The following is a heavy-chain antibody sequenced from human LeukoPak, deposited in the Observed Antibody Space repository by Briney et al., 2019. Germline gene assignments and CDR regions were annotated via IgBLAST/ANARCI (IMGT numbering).Heavy chain of an antibody. V-gene: IGHV1-69*04. CDR2: IIPILGIA. CDR1: GYTFTGYY. Sequence: WASVKVSCKASGYTFTGYYMHWVRQAPGQGLEWMGRIIPILGIANYAQKFQGRVTITADKSTSTAYMELSSLRSEDTAVYYCARGVPLGYSSSPATPGTSPRYYYYGMDVWGQGTTVTVSS. J-gene: IGHJ6*02. CDR3: ARGVPLGYSSSPATPGTSPRYYYYGMDV. D-gene: IGHD6-6*01.